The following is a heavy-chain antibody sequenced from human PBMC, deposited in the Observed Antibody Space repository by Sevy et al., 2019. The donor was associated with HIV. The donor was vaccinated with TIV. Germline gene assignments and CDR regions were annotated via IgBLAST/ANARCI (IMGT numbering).Heavy chain of an antibody. Sequence: ASVKVSCKASGYTFTGYYMHWVRQAPGQGLEWMGWIDPNSGGTNYAQKFQGRVTMTRETSISTAYMELSRLRSDDTAVYYCARERSVTIIPHLDYWGQGTLVTVSS. J-gene: IGHJ4*02. CDR2: IDPNSGGT. CDR3: ARERSVTIIPHLDY. CDR1: GYTFTGYY. V-gene: IGHV1-2*02. D-gene: IGHD3-3*01.